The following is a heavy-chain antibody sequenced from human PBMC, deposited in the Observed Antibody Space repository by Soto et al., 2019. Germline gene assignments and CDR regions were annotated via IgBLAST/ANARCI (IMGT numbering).Heavy chain of an antibody. CDR1: GFTFSTYS. J-gene: IGHJ4*02. V-gene: IGHV3-21*01. Sequence: EVQLVESGGGLVKPGGSLRLSCAASGFTFSTYSMNWVRQAPGKGLEWVSSISSGSGNIYYLDSVKGRITISRDNAQNSLSLHRNSLRAEDTAVYYWAGGGYGDYGHWGQGTLGTVSS. D-gene: IGHD4-17*01. CDR3: AGGGYGDYGH. CDR2: ISSGSGNI.